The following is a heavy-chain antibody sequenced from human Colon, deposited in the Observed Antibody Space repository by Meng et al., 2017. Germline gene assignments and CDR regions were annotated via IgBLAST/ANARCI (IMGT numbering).Heavy chain of an antibody. CDR2: IYHIGST. Sequence: VQREESVLRLVNASGTLSPTRAVSGTSISRSNWWTWVRQAPGKGLEWIGEIYHIGSTNYNPSLKSRVTILVDESKNEFSLKLTSVTAADTAVYYCARENDSGNSYDHWGRGTLVTVSS. D-gene: IGHD3-10*01. CDR3: ARENDSGNSYDH. CDR1: GTSISRSNW. J-gene: IGHJ4*02. V-gene: IGHV4-4*02.